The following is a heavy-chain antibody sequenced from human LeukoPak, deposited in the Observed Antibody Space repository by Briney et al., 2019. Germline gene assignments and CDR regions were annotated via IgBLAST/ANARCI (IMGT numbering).Heavy chain of an antibody. CDR3: AKTYYDFWTPAH. Sequence: PGGSLRLSCAASGFTFSSYGMHWVRQAPGKGLEWVAFIRYDGSNKYYADSVKGRFTISRDNSKNTLYLQMNSLRAEDTAVYYCAKTYYDFWTPAHWGQGTLVTVSS. CDR1: GFTFSSYG. D-gene: IGHD3-3*01. CDR2: IRYDGSNK. V-gene: IGHV3-30*02. J-gene: IGHJ4*02.